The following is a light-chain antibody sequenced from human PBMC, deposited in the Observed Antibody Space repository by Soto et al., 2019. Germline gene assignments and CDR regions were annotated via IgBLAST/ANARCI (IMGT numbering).Light chain of an antibody. CDR3: MQTIQTPWT. J-gene: IGKJ1*01. Sequence: DVVMTQTPLSLSVTPGQPASISCRSSQSLQDRDGKSYLCWYLQKPGQPPQLLIYEGSHRFSGVPDRFTGSGSGTHFTLKISRVEAEDAGLYYCMQTIQTPWTFGQGTKVEIK. CDR1: QSLQDRDGKSY. CDR2: EGS. V-gene: IGKV2D-29*01.